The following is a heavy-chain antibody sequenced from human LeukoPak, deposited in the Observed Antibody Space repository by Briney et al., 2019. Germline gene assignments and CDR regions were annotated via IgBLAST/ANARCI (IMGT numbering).Heavy chain of an antibody. D-gene: IGHD4-17*01. V-gene: IGHV4-39*07. CDR2: IYYSGST. Sequence: PSETLSLTCTVSGGSISSSSYYWGWIRQPPGKGLEWIGSIYYSGSTNYNPSLKSRVTISVDTSKNQFSLNLNSVTAADTAVYFCARGATVTNRNFDYWGQGTLVTVSS. CDR1: GGSISSSSYY. J-gene: IGHJ4*02. CDR3: ARGATVTNRNFDY.